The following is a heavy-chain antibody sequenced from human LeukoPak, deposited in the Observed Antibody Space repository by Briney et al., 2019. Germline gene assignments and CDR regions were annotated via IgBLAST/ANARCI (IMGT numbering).Heavy chain of an antibody. J-gene: IGHJ4*02. CDR3: ARGLRGRSGYYFDS. V-gene: IGHV4-30-4*01. CDR2: IYYSGST. CDR1: GGSISSGDYY. Sequence: SETLSLTCTVSGGSISSGDYYWNWIRPPPGKGLEWIGYIYYSGSTYYNPSLKSRVTISVDTSKTQFSLRLSSVTAADTAVYYCARGLRGRSGYYFDSWGQGTLVTVSS.